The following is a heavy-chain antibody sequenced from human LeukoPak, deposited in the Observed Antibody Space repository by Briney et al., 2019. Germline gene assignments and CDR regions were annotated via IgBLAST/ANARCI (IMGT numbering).Heavy chain of an antibody. D-gene: IGHD4-23*01. Sequence: SETLSLTCTASGGSISSYYWSWIRQPPGKGLEWIGYIYYSGSTNYNPSLKSRVTISVDTSKNQFSLKLSSVTAADTAVYYCARGLARRLRWTGDAFDIWGQGTMVTVSS. CDR3: ARGLARRLRWTGDAFDI. CDR2: IYYSGST. V-gene: IGHV4-59*01. CDR1: GGSISSYY. J-gene: IGHJ3*02.